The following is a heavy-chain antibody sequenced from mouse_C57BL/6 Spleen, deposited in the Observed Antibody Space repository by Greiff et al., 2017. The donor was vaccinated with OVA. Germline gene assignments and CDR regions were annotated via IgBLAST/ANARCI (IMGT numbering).Heavy chain of an antibody. D-gene: IGHD1-1*01. CDR3: ARGYGSSPHGYFDV. J-gene: IGHJ1*03. CDR1: GYAFRSSW. CDR2: IYPGDGDT. V-gene: IGHV1-82*01. Sequence: QVQLQQSGPELVKPGASVKISCKASGYAFRSSWMSWVKQRTGKGLEWIGGIYPGDGDTNYNGKFKGKATLTADKSSSTAYMQLSSLTSEDSAVDYFARGYGSSPHGYFDVWGTGTTLTVSS.